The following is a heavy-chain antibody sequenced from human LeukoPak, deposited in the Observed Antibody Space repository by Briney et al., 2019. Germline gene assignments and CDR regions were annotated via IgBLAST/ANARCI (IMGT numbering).Heavy chain of an antibody. V-gene: IGHV1-8*02. CDR3: ARGLGGYFDWLLRDY. D-gene: IGHD3-9*01. Sequence: GASVKVSCKASGYTFTSYYMHWVRQATGQGLEWMGWMNPNSGNTGYAQKFQGRVTMTRNTSISTAYMELSSLRSEDTAVYYCARGLGGYFDWLLRDYWGQGTLVTVSS. J-gene: IGHJ4*02. CDR1: GYTFTSYY. CDR2: MNPNSGNT.